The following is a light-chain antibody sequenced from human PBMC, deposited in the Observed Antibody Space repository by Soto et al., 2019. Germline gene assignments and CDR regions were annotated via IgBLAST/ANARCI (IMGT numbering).Light chain of an antibody. V-gene: IGLV2-8*01. J-gene: IGLJ2*01. Sequence: QSVLTQPPSASGCPGQSVTISCTGTSSDVGGYNYVSWYQHHPGKAPKLIIYEVNKRPSGVPDRFSGSQSGNTASLTVSGLQAEDEADYYCSSYAGKGIFGGGTQLTVL. CDR1: SSDVGGYNY. CDR3: SSYAGKGI. CDR2: EVN.